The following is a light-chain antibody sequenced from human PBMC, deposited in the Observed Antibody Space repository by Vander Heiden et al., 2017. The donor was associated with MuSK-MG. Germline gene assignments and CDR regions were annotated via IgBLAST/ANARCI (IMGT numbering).Light chain of an antibody. CDR1: QNIVKW. V-gene: IGKV1-5*01. J-gene: IGKJ1*01. CDR3: QQYHSYSPT. Sequence: DIQMTQSPSTLSASLGDRVTITCRASQNIVKWLAWYQQKPGKAPQLLILDASTLKRAVPSRFSGSGSVTEFTLTITSLQPDDFATYYCQQYHSYSPTFGLGTKVEIK. CDR2: DAS.